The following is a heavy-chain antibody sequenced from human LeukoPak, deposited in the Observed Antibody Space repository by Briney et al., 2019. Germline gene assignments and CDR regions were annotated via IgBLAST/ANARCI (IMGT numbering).Heavy chain of an antibody. CDR1: GGTFISYA. CDR2: IIPIFGTA. CDR3: ARVGSVTTAVDP. Sequence: GASVKVSCKASGGTFISYAISWVRQAPGQGLEWMGGIIPIFGTANYAQKFQGRVTITADESTSTAYMELSSLRSEDTAVYYCARVGSVTTAVDPWGQGTLVTVSS. V-gene: IGHV1-69*13. D-gene: IGHD4-11*01. J-gene: IGHJ5*02.